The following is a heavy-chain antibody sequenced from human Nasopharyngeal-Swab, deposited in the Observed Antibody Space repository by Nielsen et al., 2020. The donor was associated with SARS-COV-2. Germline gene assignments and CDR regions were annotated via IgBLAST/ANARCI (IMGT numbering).Heavy chain of an antibody. CDR3: ARLLRFLEWLHLPDYYYGMDV. V-gene: IGHV1-69*13. Sequence: SVKVSCKASGGTFSSYAISWVRQAPGQGLEWMGGIIPIFGTANYAQKFQGRVTITADESTSTAYMELSSLRSEDTAVYYCARLLRFLEWLHLPDYYYGMDVWGQGTTVTVSS. J-gene: IGHJ6*02. D-gene: IGHD3-3*01. CDR2: IIPIFGTA. CDR1: GGTFSSYA.